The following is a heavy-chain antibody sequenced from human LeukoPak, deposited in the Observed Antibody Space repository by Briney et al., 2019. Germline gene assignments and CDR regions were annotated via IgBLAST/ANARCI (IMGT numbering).Heavy chain of an antibody. CDR1: GGSISSYY. CDR2: IYYSGST. Sequence: SEILSLTCTVSGGSISSYYWSWIRQPPGKGLEWIGYIYYSGSTNYNPSLKSRVTISVDTSKNQFSLKLSSVTAADTAVYYCARVARYYYGSGRGFDPWGQGTLVTVSS. D-gene: IGHD3-10*01. CDR3: ARVARYYYGSGRGFDP. J-gene: IGHJ5*02. V-gene: IGHV4-59*01.